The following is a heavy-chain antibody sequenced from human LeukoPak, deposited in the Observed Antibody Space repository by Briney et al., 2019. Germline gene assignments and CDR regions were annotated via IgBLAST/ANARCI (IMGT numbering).Heavy chain of an antibody. Sequence: GGSLRLSCAASGFTFSSYNMNWVRQAPGKGLEWVSYISSSGSTIYYADSVKGRFTISRDNAKNSLYLQMNSLRAEDTAVYYCARASTYYYDSSGYGDAFDIWGQGTMVTVSS. V-gene: IGHV3-48*04. CDR1: GFTFSSYN. J-gene: IGHJ3*02. D-gene: IGHD3-22*01. CDR3: ARASTYYYDSSGYGDAFDI. CDR2: ISSSGSTI.